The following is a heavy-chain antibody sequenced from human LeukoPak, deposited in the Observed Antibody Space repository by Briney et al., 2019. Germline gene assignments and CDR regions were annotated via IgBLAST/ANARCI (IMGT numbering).Heavy chain of an antibody. D-gene: IGHD3-10*01. V-gene: IGHV4-59*01. CDR3: ARTYYYGSGRYFDY. Sequence: SETLSLTCTVSGGSINNYYWSWIRQPPGKGLEWIGYIYHSGSTTYNPSLKSRVTISVDTSKNQFSLKLSSVTAADTAIYYCARTYYYGSGRYFDYWGQGTLVTVSS. J-gene: IGHJ4*02. CDR1: GGSINNYY. CDR2: IYHSGST.